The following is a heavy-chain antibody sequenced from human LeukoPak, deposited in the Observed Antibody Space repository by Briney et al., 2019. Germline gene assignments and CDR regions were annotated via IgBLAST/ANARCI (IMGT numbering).Heavy chain of an antibody. J-gene: IGHJ3*02. D-gene: IGHD1-26*01. CDR2: ISSRSSYI. Sequence: GGSLRLSCAASGFTFSSYSMNWVRQAPGKGLEWVSSISSRSSYIYDADSVKGRFTISRDNAKNSLYLQMNSLRAEDTAVYYCARAPRRSSDAFDIWGLGTMVTVSS. V-gene: IGHV3-21*06. CDR1: GFTFSSYS. CDR3: ARAPRRSSDAFDI.